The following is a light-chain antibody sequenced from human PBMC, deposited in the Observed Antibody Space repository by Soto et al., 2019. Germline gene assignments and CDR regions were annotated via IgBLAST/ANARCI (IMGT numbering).Light chain of an antibody. CDR1: QTVLSN. Sequence: IVFTQSPATLSVSPGERATLSCRASQTVLSNLAWYQQKPGQAPRLLIYGASTRATGIPARFSGSGSGTEFTLTISSLQSEDFAVYYCQQYNNWPITFGQGTRLEIK. CDR2: GAS. V-gene: IGKV3-15*01. J-gene: IGKJ5*01. CDR3: QQYNNWPIT.